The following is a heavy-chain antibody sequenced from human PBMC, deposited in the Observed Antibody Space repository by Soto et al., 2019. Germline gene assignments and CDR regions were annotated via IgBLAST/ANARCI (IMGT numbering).Heavy chain of an antibody. Sequence: QVQLVESGGGVVQPGRSLRLSCAASGFTFSSYGMHWVRQAPGKGLEWVAVIWYDGSNKYYADSVKGRFTISRDNSKNTLYLQMNSLRAEDTAVYYCARGSRLTGPFDYWGQGTLVTVSS. CDR1: GFTFSSYG. CDR2: IWYDGSNK. V-gene: IGHV3-33*01. D-gene: IGHD3-10*01. J-gene: IGHJ4*02. CDR3: ARGSRLTGPFDY.